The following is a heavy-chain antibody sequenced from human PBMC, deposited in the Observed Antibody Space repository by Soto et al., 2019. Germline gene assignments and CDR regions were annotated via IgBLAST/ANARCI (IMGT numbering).Heavy chain of an antibody. V-gene: IGHV4-31*03. CDR2: IYYNGTT. CDR3: ARGSGVPITIFGVVIGGPARGYYYYGMDV. Sequence: SETLSLTCSVSGLTISSASYHWSWIRQHPGKGLEWIGNIYYNGTTYYSPSLKSRVTISVDTSKNQFSLKLSSVTAADTAVYYCARGSGVPITIFGVVIGGPARGYYYYGMDVWGQGTTVTVS. D-gene: IGHD3-3*01. J-gene: IGHJ6*02. CDR1: GLTISSASYH.